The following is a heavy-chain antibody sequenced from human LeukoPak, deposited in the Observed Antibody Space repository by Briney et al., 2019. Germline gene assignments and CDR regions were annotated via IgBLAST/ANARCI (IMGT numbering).Heavy chain of an antibody. V-gene: IGHV4-30-4*01. Sequence: PSETLSLTCTVSGGSISSGDYYCNWIRQPPGEGLEWIGYIDYSGSTYYNPSLRSRVTISIDTSKNQFSLKLSSVTAADTAVYYCARAAGIAALGPIAYWGQGTLVTVSS. CDR1: GGSISSGDYY. CDR2: IDYSGST. CDR3: ARAAGIAALGPIAY. J-gene: IGHJ4*02. D-gene: IGHD6-13*01.